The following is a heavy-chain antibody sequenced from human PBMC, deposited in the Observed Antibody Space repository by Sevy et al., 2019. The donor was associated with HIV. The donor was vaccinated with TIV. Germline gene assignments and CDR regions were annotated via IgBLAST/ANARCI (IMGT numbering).Heavy chain of an antibody. D-gene: IGHD4-17*01. CDR1: GFTFSSYE. V-gene: IGHV3-48*03. CDR3: ARDLPPSATTVAHFDC. CDR2: IINSGTYM. Sequence: GGSLRLSCVASGFTFSSYEMNWVRQAPGKGLEWVSYIINSGTYMYYSDSVKGRFTISRDNARNSLYLQMNSLRADDTAVYYCARDLPPSATTVAHFDCWGQGTLVTVSS. J-gene: IGHJ4*02.